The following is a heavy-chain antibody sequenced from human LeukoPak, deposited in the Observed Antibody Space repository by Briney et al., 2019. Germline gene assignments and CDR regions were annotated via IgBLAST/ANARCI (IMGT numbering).Heavy chain of an antibody. CDR3: ASRPNNQQLVLTGGIDY. V-gene: IGHV4-4*02. J-gene: IGHJ4*02. CDR1: GGSISSSNW. CDR2: IYHSGST. Sequence: SETLSLTCAVSGGSISSSNWWSWVRQPPGKGLEWIGEIYHSGSTNYNPSLKSRVTISVDKSKNQFSLKLSSVTAADTAVYYCASRPNNQQLVLTGGIDYWGQGTLVTVSS. D-gene: IGHD6-13*01.